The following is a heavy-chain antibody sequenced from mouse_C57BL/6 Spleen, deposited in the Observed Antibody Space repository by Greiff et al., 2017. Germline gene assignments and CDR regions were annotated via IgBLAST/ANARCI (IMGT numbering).Heavy chain of an antibody. CDR2: IDPSDSVT. J-gene: IGHJ2*01. Sequence: QVQLQQPGAELVRPGSSVKLSCKASGYTFTSYLMHWVKQRPIQGLEWIGNIDPSDSVTHYNQKFKDKATLTVDKSSSTAYMQLSSLTSEDSAVYYCARIGENYYGSSNYFAYWGQGTTLTVSS. CDR3: ARIGENYYGSSNYFAY. D-gene: IGHD1-1*01. CDR1: GYTFTSYL. V-gene: IGHV1-52*01.